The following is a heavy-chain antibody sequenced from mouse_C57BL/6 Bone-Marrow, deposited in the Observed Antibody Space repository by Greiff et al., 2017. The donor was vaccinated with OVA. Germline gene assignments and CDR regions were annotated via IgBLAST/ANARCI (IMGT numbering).Heavy chain of an antibody. D-gene: IGHD1-1*01. Sequence: VQLQQSGAELVRPGASVKLSCTASGFNIKDYYMHWVKQRPEQGLEWIGRIDPEDGDTEYAPKFQGKATMTADTSSNTAYLQLSLLTSEDTAVYYCTSITTVVAHWYFDVWGTGTTVTVSS. J-gene: IGHJ1*03. CDR2: IDPEDGDT. CDR3: TSITTVVAHWYFDV. CDR1: GFNIKDYY. V-gene: IGHV14-1*01.